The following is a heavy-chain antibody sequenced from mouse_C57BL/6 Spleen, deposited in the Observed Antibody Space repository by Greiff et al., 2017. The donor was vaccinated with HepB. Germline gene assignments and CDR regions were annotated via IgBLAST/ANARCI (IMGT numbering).Heavy chain of an antibody. Sequence: VQLQQSGPELVKPGASVKISCKASGYTFTDYYMNWVKQSHGKSLEWIGDINPNNGGTSYNQKFKGKATLTVDKSSSTAYMELRSLTSEDSAVYYCARSRVITNYFDYWGQGTTLTVSS. CDR2: INPNNGGT. J-gene: IGHJ2*01. V-gene: IGHV1-26*01. D-gene: IGHD1-1*01. CDR1: GYTFTDYY. CDR3: ARSRVITNYFDY.